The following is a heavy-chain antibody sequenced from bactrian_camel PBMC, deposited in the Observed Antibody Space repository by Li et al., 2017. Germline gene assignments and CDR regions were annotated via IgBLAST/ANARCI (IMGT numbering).Heavy chain of an antibody. CDR2: IDSDGNV. Sequence: HVQLVESGGGSVQAGGSLRLSCTASGSTYSSYCLGWFRQIPGKERDGVATIDSDGNVEYADSVKGRFTISRDNAKNTVYLQMNSLKSEDTALYYCAARRDDGSWSSDFGYWGQGTQVTVS. CDR3: AARRDDGSWSSDFGY. CDR1: GSTYSSYC. D-gene: IGHD6*01. J-gene: IGHJ6*01. V-gene: IGHV3S9*01.